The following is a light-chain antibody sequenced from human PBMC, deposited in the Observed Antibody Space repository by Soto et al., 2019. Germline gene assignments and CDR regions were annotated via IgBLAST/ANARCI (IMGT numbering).Light chain of an antibody. V-gene: IGKV1-5*01. J-gene: IGKJ1*01. Sequence: DIQMTQSPSTLSASVGDRVTITCRASQIISSWLAWYQQKPGKAPKLLIYDASSLETGVPSRFSGSGSGTEFTLTISSLQPEDFATYYCQQYRTFGQGTKVEIK. CDR3: QQYRT. CDR2: DAS. CDR1: QIISSW.